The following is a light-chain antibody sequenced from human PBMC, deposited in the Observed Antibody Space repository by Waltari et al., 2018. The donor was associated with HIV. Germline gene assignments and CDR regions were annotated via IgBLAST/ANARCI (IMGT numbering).Light chain of an antibody. CDR1: QSVSSNY. J-gene: IGKJ1*01. V-gene: IGKV3-20*01. CDR3: QQYGSSPSWT. Sequence: DIVLTQSPGTLSLSPGERATLSCRASQSVSSNYLAWYQQKPGQALRLLIYSASRRASGIPDRFGGSGSGTDFTLTISRLEPEDFAVYYCQQYGSSPSWTFGQGTKGEIK. CDR2: SAS.